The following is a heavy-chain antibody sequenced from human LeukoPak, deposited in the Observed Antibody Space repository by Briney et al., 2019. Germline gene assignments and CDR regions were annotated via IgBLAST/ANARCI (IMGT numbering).Heavy chain of an antibody. CDR3: ARQTGYCSAGSCYFEY. J-gene: IGHJ4*02. CDR2: IKSDGSST. CDR1: GFTFSPYW. D-gene: IGHD2-15*01. Sequence: QPGGSLRLSCAASGFTFSPYWMHWVRQAPGKGLVWVSRIKSDGSSTTYADSVKGRITISRDNSKNTLFLQVNSLRAEDTALYYCARQTGYCSAGSCYFEYWGQGTLVTVSS. V-gene: IGHV3-74*03.